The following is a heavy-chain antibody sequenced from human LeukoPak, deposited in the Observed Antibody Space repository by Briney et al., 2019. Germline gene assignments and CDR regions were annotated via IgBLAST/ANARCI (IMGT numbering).Heavy chain of an antibody. J-gene: IGHJ6*04. V-gene: IGHV4-59*11. CDR2: VFYDGST. Sequence: SETLSLTCTVSSGSISSHHWTWIRQPPGKGLEYIGYVFYDGSTNYNPTLKSRVTISVDTSKNQFSLKLSSVTPADTAVYYCASGIAAQAGSFFYYYFIDVWAKGTTVTVSS. CDR1: SGSISSHH. CDR3: ASGIAAQAGSFFYYYFIDV. D-gene: IGHD6-6*01.